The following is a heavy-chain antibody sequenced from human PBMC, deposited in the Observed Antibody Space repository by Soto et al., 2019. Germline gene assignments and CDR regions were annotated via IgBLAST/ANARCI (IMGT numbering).Heavy chain of an antibody. CDR1: GFTVSSNY. V-gene: IGHV3-66*01. J-gene: IGHJ5*02. Sequence: GGSLRLSCAASGFTVSSNYMSWVRQAPGKGLEWVSVIYSGGSTYYADSVKGRFTISRDNSKNTLYLQMNSLRAEDTAVYYCAPPADYYDSSGYYVPQSTWGQGTLVTVSS. CDR2: IYSGGST. D-gene: IGHD3-22*01. CDR3: APPADYYDSSGYYVPQST.